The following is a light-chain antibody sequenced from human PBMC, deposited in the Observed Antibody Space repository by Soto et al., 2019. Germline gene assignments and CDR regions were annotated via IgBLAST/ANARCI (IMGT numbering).Light chain of an antibody. CDR2: AAS. CDR1: QGISSF. V-gene: IGKV1-9*01. Sequence: IQLTQSPSSLSASVGDSVTITCRASQGISSFLAWYQQKPGKAPKLLIYAASTLQSGVPSRFSGSGSGTDFTLTISSLEPADFGVYYCQQRHNWPITFGQGTRVEIK. CDR3: QQRHNWPIT. J-gene: IGKJ5*01.